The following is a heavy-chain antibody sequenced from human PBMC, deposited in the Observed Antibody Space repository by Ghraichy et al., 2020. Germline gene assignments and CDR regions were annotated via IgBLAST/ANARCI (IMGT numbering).Heavy chain of an antibody. CDR1: GFTFRSYS. J-gene: IGHJ4*02. Sequence: LSLTCAASGFTFRSYSMNWVRQAPGKGLEWVSYITSSSSTIYYADSVKGRFTISRDNAKNSLYLQMNSLRDEDTAVYYCARDGEAFNDWDYSGQGTLVTVSS. V-gene: IGHV3-48*02. CDR2: ITSSSSTI. CDR3: ARDGEAFNDWDY. D-gene: IGHD1-1*01.